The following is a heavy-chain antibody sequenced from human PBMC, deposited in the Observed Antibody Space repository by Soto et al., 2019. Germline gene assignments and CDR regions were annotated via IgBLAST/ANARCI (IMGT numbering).Heavy chain of an antibody. V-gene: IGHV3-23*01. CDR3: AKTTDIVVVPAANVYYYYGMDV. CDR2: ISGSGGST. J-gene: IGHJ6*02. D-gene: IGHD2-2*01. Sequence: GGSLRLSCVASGFTFSSYARNWVRQAPGKGLEWVSTISGSGGSTYYADSVKGRFTISRDNSKNTLYLQMNSLRAEDTAVYYCAKTTDIVVVPAANVYYYYGMDVWGQGTTVTVSS. CDR1: GFTFSSYA.